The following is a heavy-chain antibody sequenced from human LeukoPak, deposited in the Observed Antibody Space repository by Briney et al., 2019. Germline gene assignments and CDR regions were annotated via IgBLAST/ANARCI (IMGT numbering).Heavy chain of an antibody. V-gene: IGHV3-30*02. CDR2: IRYDGSNK. Sequence: GGSLRLSCAASGFTFSSYGMYWVRQAPGKGLEWVAFIRYDGSNKDYGDSVKGRFTNSRDNSKNTLYLQMNSLRAEDTAVYYCAKRRADYGSMDVWGKGTTVTVSS. J-gene: IGHJ6*03. D-gene: IGHD3-16*01. CDR3: AKRRADYGSMDV. CDR1: GFTFSSYG.